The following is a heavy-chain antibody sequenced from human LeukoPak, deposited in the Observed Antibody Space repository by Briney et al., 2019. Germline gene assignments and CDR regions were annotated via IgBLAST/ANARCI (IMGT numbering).Heavy chain of an antibody. CDR3: AREMATAYFDY. D-gene: IGHD5-24*01. CDR1: GGTFSSYA. Sequence: ASVKVSYKASGGTFSSYAISWVRQAPGQGLEWMGRIIPILGIANYAQKFQGRVTITADKSTSTAYMELSSLRSEDTAVYYCAREMATAYFDYWGQGTLVTVSS. V-gene: IGHV1-69*04. J-gene: IGHJ4*02. CDR2: IIPILGIA.